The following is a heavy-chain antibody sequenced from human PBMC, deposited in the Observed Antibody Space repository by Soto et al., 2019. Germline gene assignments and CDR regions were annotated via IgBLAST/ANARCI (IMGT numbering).Heavy chain of an antibody. CDR2: IYYSGNT. CDR3: ARHQSSGQRDY. CDR1: GGSVSSSSYH. D-gene: IGHD6-19*01. V-gene: IGHV4-39*01. Sequence: QLQVQESGPGLVKPSETLSLTCTVSGGSVSSSSYHWGWIRQPPGKGLEWIGSIYYSGNTYYNPSLKSRITISGDTSKNQFSLELSSVTAADTAVYYCARHQSSGQRDYWGQGTLVTVSS. J-gene: IGHJ4*02.